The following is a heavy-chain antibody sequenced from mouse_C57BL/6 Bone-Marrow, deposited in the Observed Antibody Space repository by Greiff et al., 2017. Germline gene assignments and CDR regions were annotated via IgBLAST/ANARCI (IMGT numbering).Heavy chain of an antibody. CDR2: IDPETGGT. V-gene: IGHV1-15*01. CDR3: TRGQMWWLPFDY. CDR1: GYTFTDYE. D-gene: IGHD1-1*02. Sequence: QVQLQQSGAELVRPGASVTLSCKASGYTFTDYEMHWVKQTPVHGLEWIGAIDPETGGTAYNQKFKGKAILTADKSSSTAYMELRSLTSEDSAVYYCTRGQMWWLPFDYWGQGTTLTVSA. J-gene: IGHJ2*01.